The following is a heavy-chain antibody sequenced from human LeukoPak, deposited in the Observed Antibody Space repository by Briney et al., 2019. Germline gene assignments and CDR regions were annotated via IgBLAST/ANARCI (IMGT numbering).Heavy chain of an antibody. J-gene: IGHJ1*01. CDR3: ARVPKYSSSWTAEYFQH. D-gene: IGHD6-13*01. V-gene: IGHV1-8*01. CDR1: GYTFTSYD. Sequence: GASVKVSRKASGYTFTSYDINWVRQATGQGLEWMGWMNPNSGNTGYAQKFQGRVTMTRNTSISTAYMELSSLRSEDTAVYYCARVPKYSSSWTAEYFQHWGQGTLVTASS. CDR2: MNPNSGNT.